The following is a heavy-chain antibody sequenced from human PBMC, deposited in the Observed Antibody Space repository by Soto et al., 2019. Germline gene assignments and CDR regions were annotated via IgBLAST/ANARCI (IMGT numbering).Heavy chain of an antibody. D-gene: IGHD3-9*01. CDR1: GYTFTSYY. CDR2: INPSGGST. J-gene: IGHJ6*02. CDR3: ARETPPSHHPLTPYSRYYGMDV. Sequence: ASVKVSCKASGYTFTSYYMHWVRQAPGQGLEWMGIINPSGGSTSYAQKFQGRVTMTRDTSTSTVYMELSSLRSEDTAVYYCARETPPSHHPLTPYSRYYGMDVWGQGTTATVSS. V-gene: IGHV1-46*01.